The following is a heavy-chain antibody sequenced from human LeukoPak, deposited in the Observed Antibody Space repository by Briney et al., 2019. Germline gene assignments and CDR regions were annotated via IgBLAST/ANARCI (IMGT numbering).Heavy chain of an antibody. D-gene: IGHD3-10*01. Sequence: PSETLSLTCTVSGGSISSYYWSWIRQPPGKGLEWIGYIYYSGSTNYNPSLKSRVTISVDTSKNQFSLKLSSVTAADTAVYYCARGKYETYYLPGIAFDIWGQGTMVTVSS. CDR1: GGSISSYY. CDR3: ARGKYETYYLPGIAFDI. V-gene: IGHV4-59*01. CDR2: IYYSGST. J-gene: IGHJ3*02.